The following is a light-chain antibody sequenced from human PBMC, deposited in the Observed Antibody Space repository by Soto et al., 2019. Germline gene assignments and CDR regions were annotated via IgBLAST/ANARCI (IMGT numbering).Light chain of an antibody. J-gene: IGKJ1*01. V-gene: IGKV1-5*03. CDR2: KAS. CDR3: QHYNSYSEA. CDR1: QTISSW. Sequence: DIQMTQSPSTLSGSLGDRVTITCRASQTISSWLAWYQQIPGKAPMLLIYKASTLKSGVPSRFSGSVSGTESILTISSLQPDDFETYYFQHYNSYSEAFGQGTKV.